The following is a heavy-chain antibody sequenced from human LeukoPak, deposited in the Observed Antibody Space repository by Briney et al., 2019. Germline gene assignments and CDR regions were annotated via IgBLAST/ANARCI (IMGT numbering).Heavy chain of an antibody. V-gene: IGHV4-59*01. J-gene: IGHJ5*02. D-gene: IGHD1/OR15-1a*01. CDR3: ARGRLTMGP. CDR2: IYYTGST. CDR1: GGSLISYY. Sequence: SETLSLTCTVSGGSLISYYWSWIRQPPGSGLEWIGYIYYTGSTNYNPSLKSRVTMSVDRSNNHFSLKLTSVTAADTAVYYCARGRLTMGPWGQGTLVTVSS.